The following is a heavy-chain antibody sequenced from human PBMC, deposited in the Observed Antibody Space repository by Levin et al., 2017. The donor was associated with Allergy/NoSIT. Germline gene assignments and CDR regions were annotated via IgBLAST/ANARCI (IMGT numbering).Heavy chain of an antibody. CDR3: ARDPRTSETDY. Sequence: PSETLSLTCAVYGGSFSGYYWSWIRQPPGKGLEWIGEINHSGSTNYNPSLKSRVTISVDTSKNQFSLKLSSVTAADTAVYYCARDPRTSETDYWGQGTLVTVSS. J-gene: IGHJ4*02. V-gene: IGHV4-34*01. CDR1: GGSFSGYY. CDR2: INHSGST. D-gene: IGHD1-14*01.